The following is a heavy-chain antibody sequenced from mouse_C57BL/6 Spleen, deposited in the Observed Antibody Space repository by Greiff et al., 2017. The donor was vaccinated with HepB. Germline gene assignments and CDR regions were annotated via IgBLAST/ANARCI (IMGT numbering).Heavy chain of an antibody. J-gene: IGHJ3*01. V-gene: IGHV14-4*01. CDR3: TTGDSYGSSYWFAY. D-gene: IGHD1-1*01. CDR1: GFNIKDDY. CDR2: IDPENGDT. Sequence: EVMLVESGAELVRPGASVKLSCTASGFNIKDDYMHWVKQRPEQGLEWIGWIDPENGDTEYASKFQGKATITADTSSNTAYLQLSSLTSEDTAVYYCTTGDSYGSSYWFAYWGQGTLVTVSA.